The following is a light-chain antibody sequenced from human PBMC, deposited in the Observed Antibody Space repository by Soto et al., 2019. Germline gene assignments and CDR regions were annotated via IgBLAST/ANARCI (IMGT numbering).Light chain of an antibody. CDR3: SSYTTTSTQV. V-gene: IGLV2-14*01. Sequence: QSALTQPASVSESPGQSVTISCTGTSSDVGGYIFVSWYQQHPGKAPKLIIYDVSNRPPGVSDRFSASKSGNTASLSISGLQAEDEADYYCSSYTTTSTQVFGGGTKVTVL. J-gene: IGLJ2*01. CDR1: SSDVGGYIF. CDR2: DVS.